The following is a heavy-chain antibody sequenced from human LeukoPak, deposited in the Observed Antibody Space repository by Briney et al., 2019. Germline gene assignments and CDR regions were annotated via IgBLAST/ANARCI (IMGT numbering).Heavy chain of an antibody. J-gene: IGHJ3*02. CDR2: IYYSGST. D-gene: IGHD4-17*01. CDR1: GGSISSYY. V-gene: IGHV4-59*12. Sequence: SETLSLTCTVSGGSISSYYWSWIRQPPGKGLEWIGYIYYSGSTNYNPSLKSRVTISVDKSKNQFSLKLSSVTAADTAVYYCARADTVTSAFDIWGQGTMVTVSS. CDR3: ARADTVTSAFDI.